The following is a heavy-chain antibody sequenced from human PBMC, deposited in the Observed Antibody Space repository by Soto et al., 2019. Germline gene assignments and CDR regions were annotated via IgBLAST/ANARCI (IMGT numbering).Heavy chain of an antibody. Sequence: ASVKVSCKVSGYTLTELSMHWVRQAPGKGLEWMGGFDPEDGETIYAQKFQGRVAMTEDTSTDTAYMELSSLRSEDTAVYYCARAPMTTVTTACWFDPRGQGTLVTVSS. CDR1: GYTLTELS. CDR3: ARAPMTTVTTACWFDP. CDR2: FDPEDGET. D-gene: IGHD4-4*01. J-gene: IGHJ5*02. V-gene: IGHV1-24*01.